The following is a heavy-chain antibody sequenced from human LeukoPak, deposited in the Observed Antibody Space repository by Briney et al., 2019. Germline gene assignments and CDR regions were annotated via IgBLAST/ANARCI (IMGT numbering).Heavy chain of an antibody. V-gene: IGHV3-11*04. D-gene: IGHD6-13*01. CDR1: GFTFSDYY. CDR2: ISSSGSTI. CDR3: ARDRRSSWLYGMDV. Sequence: GGSLRLSCAASGFTFSDYYMSWIRQAPGKGLEWVSYISSSGSTIYYADSVKGRFTISRDNAKNSLYLQMNSLRAEDTAVYYCARDRRSSWLYGMDVWGQGTTVTVSS. J-gene: IGHJ6*02.